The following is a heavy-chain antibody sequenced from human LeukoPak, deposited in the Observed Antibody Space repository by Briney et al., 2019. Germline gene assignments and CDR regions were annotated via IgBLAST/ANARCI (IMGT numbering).Heavy chain of an antibody. CDR2: IEYSGTT. V-gene: IGHV4-39*01. D-gene: IGHD6-19*01. CDR3: ARIAYSSGWYRSFDL. J-gene: IGHJ2*01. CDR1: GGSVSSSTYS. Sequence: KASETLSLTCSVSGGSVSSSTYSWGWIRQAPGEGVGWVANIEYSGTTYYNPSLKGRVTISVDTSKNQFSLNLTSVTAADTAVFYCARIAYSSGWYRSFDLWGRGSLVIVSS.